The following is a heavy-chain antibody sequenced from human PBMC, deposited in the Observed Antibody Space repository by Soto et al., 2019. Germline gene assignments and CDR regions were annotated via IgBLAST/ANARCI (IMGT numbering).Heavy chain of an antibody. CDR1: GGTFSSYA. CDR2: IIPIFGTA. V-gene: IGHV1-69*13. D-gene: IGHD3-22*01. J-gene: IGHJ6*02. Sequence: GASVKVSFKASGGTFSSYAISWVRQAPGQGLEWMGGIIPIFGTANYAQKFQGRVTITADESTSTAYMELSSLRSEDTAVYYCARASLDSSGYYDYYYGMDVWGQGTTVTVSS. CDR3: ARASLDSSGYYDYYYGMDV.